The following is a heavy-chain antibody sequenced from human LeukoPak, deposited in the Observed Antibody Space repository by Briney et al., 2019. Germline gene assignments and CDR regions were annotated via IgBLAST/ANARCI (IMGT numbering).Heavy chain of an antibody. CDR3: ARYHYYDSSGYYRP. V-gene: IGHV3-23*01. CDR1: GFTFSSCA. J-gene: IGHJ5*02. Sequence: GGSLRLSCAASGFTFSSCAMSWVRQAPGKGLEWVSTIIDSGNSIYYADSAEGRFTISRDNSKNTLYVQMNSLRAEDTAVYYCARYHYYDSSGYYRPWGQGTLVTVSS. D-gene: IGHD3-22*01. CDR2: IIDSGNSI.